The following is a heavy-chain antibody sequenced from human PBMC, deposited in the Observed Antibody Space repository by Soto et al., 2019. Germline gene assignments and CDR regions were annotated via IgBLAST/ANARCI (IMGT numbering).Heavy chain of an antibody. CDR1: GFSLSNARMG. CDR2: IFSNDEK. D-gene: IGHD3-10*01. V-gene: IGHV2-26*01. J-gene: IGHJ5*02. CDR3: SRILVLWFVEQPSRFDP. Sequence: QVTLKESGPVLVKPTETLTLTCTVSGFSLSNARMGVSWIRQPPGKALEWLAHIFSNDEKSYSTSLKSRLTITKXXSXSXXVPTMTNMDPVDTATYYCSRILVLWFVEQPSRFDPWGQGTLVTISS.